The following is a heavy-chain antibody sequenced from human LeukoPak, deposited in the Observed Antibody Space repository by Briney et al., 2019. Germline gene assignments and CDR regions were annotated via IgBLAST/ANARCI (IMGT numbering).Heavy chain of an antibody. CDR3: ARHAPRGNYYDSSLGWFDP. Sequence: PSETLSLTCTVSGGSISSYYWSWIRQPPGKGLEWIGYIYYSGSTNYNPSLKSRVTISVDTSKNQFSLKLSSVTAADTAVYYCARHAPRGNYYDSSLGWFDPWGQGTLVTVSS. J-gene: IGHJ5*02. CDR2: IYYSGST. D-gene: IGHD3-22*01. CDR1: GGSISSYY. V-gene: IGHV4-59*08.